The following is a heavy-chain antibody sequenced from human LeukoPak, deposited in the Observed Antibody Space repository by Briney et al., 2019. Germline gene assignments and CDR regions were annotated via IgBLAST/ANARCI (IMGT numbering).Heavy chain of an antibody. J-gene: IGHJ4*02. Sequence: SETLSLTCTVSGVSISSDGYYWSWIRQHPGKRLEWIGYIYYSGSTYYNPSLKSRLTISVDTSKNQFSLKLSSVTAADTAVYYCARVGAGGDYFDYWGQGTLVTVSS. CDR2: IYYSGST. CDR3: ARVGAGGDYFDY. V-gene: IGHV4-31*03. CDR1: GVSISSDGYY.